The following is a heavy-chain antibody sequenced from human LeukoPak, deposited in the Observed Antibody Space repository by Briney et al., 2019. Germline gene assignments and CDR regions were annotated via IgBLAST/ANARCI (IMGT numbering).Heavy chain of an antibody. D-gene: IGHD2-2*01. CDR2: INHSGST. CDR1: GGSFSGYY. CDR3: ARTIVVVPANGMDV. J-gene: IGHJ6*02. V-gene: IGHV4-34*01. Sequence: SETLSLTCAVYGGSFSGYYWSWIRQSPGKGLEWIGEINHSGSTNYNPSLKSRVTISVDTSKNQFSLKLSSVTAADTAVYYCARTIVVVPANGMDVWGQGATVTVSS.